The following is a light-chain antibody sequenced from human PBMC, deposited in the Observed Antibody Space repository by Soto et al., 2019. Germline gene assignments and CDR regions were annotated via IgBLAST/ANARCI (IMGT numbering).Light chain of an antibody. CDR1: QSVSSY. CDR2: DAS. V-gene: IGKV3-11*01. J-gene: IGKJ1*01. CDR3: QQRSNWPKT. Sequence: EIGLTQSAATVSLSPGERATLSCRASQSVSSYLAWYQQKPGQAPRLLIYDASNRATGIPARFSGSGSGTDFTLTISSLEPEDFAVYYCQQRSNWPKTFGQGTKVDIK.